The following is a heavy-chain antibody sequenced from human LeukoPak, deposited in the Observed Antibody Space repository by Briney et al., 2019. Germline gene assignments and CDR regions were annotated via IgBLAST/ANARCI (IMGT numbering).Heavy chain of an antibody. Sequence: GGSLRLSCEASGFSFISYSMHWVRQAPGKGLVWVSRINSDGNIINYADSVKGRFTMSRDNSKNTLYLQMNSLRAEDTAVYYCAKVLRGLSYYYYYMDVWGKGTPVTVSS. D-gene: IGHD3-10*01. CDR2: INSDGNII. CDR1: GFSFISYS. J-gene: IGHJ6*03. V-gene: IGHV3-74*01. CDR3: AKVLRGLSYYYYYMDV.